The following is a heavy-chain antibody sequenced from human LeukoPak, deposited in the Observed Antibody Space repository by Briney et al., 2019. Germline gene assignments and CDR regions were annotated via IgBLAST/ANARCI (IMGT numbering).Heavy chain of an antibody. D-gene: IGHD6-13*01. Sequence: GGSLRLSCAASGFTFSSYGMHWVRQAPGKGLEGVAVIWYDGSNKYYAESVKGRFTISRDNSKNTLYLKMNSLRAEDTAVYYCARDDGSSWYAPVYWGQGTLVTVSS. CDR3: ARDDGSSWYAPVY. J-gene: IGHJ4*02. V-gene: IGHV3-33*01. CDR1: GFTFSSYG. CDR2: IWYDGSNK.